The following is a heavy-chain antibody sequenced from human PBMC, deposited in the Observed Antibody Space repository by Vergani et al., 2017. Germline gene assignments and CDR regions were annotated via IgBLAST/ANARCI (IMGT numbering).Heavy chain of an antibody. Sequence: QVQVVESGGGVVQTGRSLKLSCAASGFTFCHSGMHWVRQAPGKGLEWVAVIWFDGSNKYYADSVKGRFTISRENPKNTLFLQMSSLGADDTARYYCARGSAAPPDAFDIWGRGTMVTVSS. V-gene: IGHV3-33*01. J-gene: IGHJ3*02. CDR1: GFTFCHSG. CDR3: ARGSAAPPDAFDI. CDR2: IWFDGSNK. D-gene: IGHD2-15*01.